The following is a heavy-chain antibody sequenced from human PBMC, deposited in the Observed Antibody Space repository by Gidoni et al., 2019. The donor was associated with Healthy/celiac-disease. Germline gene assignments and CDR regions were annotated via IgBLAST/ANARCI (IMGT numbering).Heavy chain of an antibody. J-gene: IGHJ6*02. CDR2: ISGRGGST. CDR1: GFTFSSYA. V-gene: IGHV3-23*01. CDR3: AKGDYYYGMDV. Sequence: EVQLLDSGGGLVQPGWSLRLSCAASGFTFSSYARSWVRQAPGKGMEWGSAISGRGGSTYYADSVKGRFTISRDNSKNTLYLQMNSLRAEDTAVYYCAKGDYYYGMDVWGQGTTVTVSS.